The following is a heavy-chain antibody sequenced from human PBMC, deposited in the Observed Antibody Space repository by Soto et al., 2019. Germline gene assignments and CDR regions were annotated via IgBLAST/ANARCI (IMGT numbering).Heavy chain of an antibody. CDR2: INPNSGGT. J-gene: IGHJ4*02. D-gene: IGHD6-13*01. CDR1: GYTFTGYY. CDR3: AREGDFSADSRSWYVLDS. V-gene: IGHV1-2*02. Sequence: GASVKVSCKASGYTFTGYYMHWVRQAPGQGLEWMGWINPNSGGTNYAQKFQGRVTMTRDTSISTAYMELSRLRSDDTAVYYCAREGDFSADSRSWYVLDSWGQGTLVTVSS.